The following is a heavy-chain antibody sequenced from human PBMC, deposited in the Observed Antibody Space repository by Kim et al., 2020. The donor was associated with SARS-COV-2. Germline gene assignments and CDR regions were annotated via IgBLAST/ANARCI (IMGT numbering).Heavy chain of an antibody. Sequence: GGSMRLSCAASGFTFSNAWMSWVRQAPGKGLEWVGCIKSKTDGGTTDYAAPVKGRFTISRDDSKNTLYLQMNSLKTEDTAVYYCTTDRGGHWDGMDVWGQGTTVTVSS. CDR3: TTDRGGHWDGMDV. CDR2: IKSKTDGGTT. J-gene: IGHJ6*02. CDR1: GFTFSNAW. D-gene: IGHD3-10*01. V-gene: IGHV3-15*01.